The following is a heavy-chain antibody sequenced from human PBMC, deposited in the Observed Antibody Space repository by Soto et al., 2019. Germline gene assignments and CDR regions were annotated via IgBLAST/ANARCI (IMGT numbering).Heavy chain of an antibody. Sequence: SLRLSCAASGFTFSSYAMHWVRQAPGKGLEWVAVISYDGSNKYYADSVKGRFTISRDNSKNTLYLQMNSLRAEDTAVYYCARERGIWLIPYYYYYGMDVWGQGTTVTVSS. CDR1: GFTFSSYA. CDR2: ISYDGSNK. D-gene: IGHD5-18*01. CDR3: ARERGIWLIPYYYYYGMDV. V-gene: IGHV3-30-3*01. J-gene: IGHJ6*02.